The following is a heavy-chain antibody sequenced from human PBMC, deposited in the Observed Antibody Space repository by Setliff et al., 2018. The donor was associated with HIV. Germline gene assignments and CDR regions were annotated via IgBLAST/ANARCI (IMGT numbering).Heavy chain of an antibody. CDR1: GYTFTSYA. CDR3: ARDVSPPHVPYSYMDV. J-gene: IGHJ6*03. Sequence: ASVKVSCKASGYTFTSYAMHWVRQAPGQRLEWMGWINAANGNTKYSQKFQGRVTITRDTSATTVYMELHSLRSEDTAVYYCARDVSPPHVPYSYMDVWGKGTTVTVSS. D-gene: IGHD3-16*01. CDR2: INAANGNT. V-gene: IGHV1-3*01.